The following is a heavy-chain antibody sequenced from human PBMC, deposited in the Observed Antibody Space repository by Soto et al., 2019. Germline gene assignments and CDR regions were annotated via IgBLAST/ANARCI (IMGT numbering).Heavy chain of an antibody. V-gene: IGHV3-23*01. Sequence: PGGSLRLSCVASGFTLSNYAMSWIRQAPGKGLEWVSSISLSGDSASYADSVKGRFTISRDNSKNTLFLQMNSLRADDTAIHYWGSIYWGHGALVTVSS. D-gene: IGHD3-10*01. CDR2: ISLSGDSA. J-gene: IGHJ4*01. CDR1: GFTLSNYA. CDR3: GSIY.